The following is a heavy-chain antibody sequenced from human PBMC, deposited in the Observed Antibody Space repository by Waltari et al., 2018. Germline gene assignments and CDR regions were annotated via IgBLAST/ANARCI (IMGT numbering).Heavy chain of an antibody. CDR1: GFTVSSTY. D-gene: IGHD1-7*01. Sequence: EVQLVETGSGLIQPGGSLRLYCAASGFTVSSTYMRWVRQAQGKGLEWVSVIYRGGSTYYADSVKGRFTISRDNSKNTLYLQMNSLRAEDTAVYYCARRTWDGMDVWGQGTTVTVSS. CDR3: ARRTWDGMDV. V-gene: IGHV3-53*02. CDR2: IYRGGST. J-gene: IGHJ6*02.